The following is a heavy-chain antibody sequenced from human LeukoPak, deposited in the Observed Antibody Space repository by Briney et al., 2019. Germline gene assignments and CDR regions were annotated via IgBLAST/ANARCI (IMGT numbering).Heavy chain of an antibody. D-gene: IGHD5-24*01. CDR1: GGSFSGYY. J-gene: IGHJ4*02. CDR3: ARSRGWLQSHPLGY. Sequence: SETLSLTCAVYGGSFSGYYWSWIRQPPGKGLEWIGEIHHSGNTNYNPSLKSRVTISVDTSKNQFSLKLSSVTAADTAVYYCARSRGWLQSHPLGYWGQGTRVTVSS. CDR2: IHHSGNT. V-gene: IGHV4-34*01.